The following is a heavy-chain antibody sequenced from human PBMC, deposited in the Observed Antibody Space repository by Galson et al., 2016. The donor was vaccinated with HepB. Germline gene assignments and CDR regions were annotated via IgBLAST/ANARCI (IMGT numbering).Heavy chain of an antibody. CDR3: AKSVLEYDILTGYYRRGADY. J-gene: IGHJ4*02. Sequence: SLRLSCAASGFTFSSYAMSWVRQAPGKGLEWVSSSGSGGPTYYADSVKGRFTISRVNSKNTLFLQMHSLRADDTAVYYCAKSVLEYDILTGYYRRGADYWGQGTLVTVSS. D-gene: IGHD3-9*01. V-gene: IGHV3-23*01. CDR2: SGSGGPT. CDR1: GFTFSSYA.